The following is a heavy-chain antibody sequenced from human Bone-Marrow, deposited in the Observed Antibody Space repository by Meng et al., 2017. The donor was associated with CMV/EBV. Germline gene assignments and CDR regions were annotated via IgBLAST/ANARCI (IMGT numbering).Heavy chain of an antibody. CDR1: GFTFSSYN. CDR2: ISSSSSYI. V-gene: IGHV3-21*01. CDR3: AREGSGNWWTVTTSYYYYYYGMDV. J-gene: IGHJ6*02. D-gene: IGHD4-11*01. Sequence: GESLKISCAASGFTFSSYNMNWVRQAPGKGLEWVSSISSSSSYIYYADSVKGRFTISRDNSKNTLYLQMNSLRAEDTAVYYCAREGSGNWWTVTTSYYYYYYGMDVWGQGTTVTVSS.